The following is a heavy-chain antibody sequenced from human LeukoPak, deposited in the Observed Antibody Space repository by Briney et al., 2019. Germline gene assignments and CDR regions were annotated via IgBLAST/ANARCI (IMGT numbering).Heavy chain of an antibody. CDR2: IKQDGSEK. V-gene: IGHV3-7*03. Sequence: GGSLRLSCAASGFTFSLYWMNWVRRAPGKGLEWVANIKQDGSEKNYVDSVKGRFTISRDNAKNLLYLQMNNLKVEDTAMYYCAGGTGFIIKDWGQGTLVTVSS. D-gene: IGHD3-9*01. CDR1: GFTFSLYW. CDR3: AGGTGFIIKD. J-gene: IGHJ4*02.